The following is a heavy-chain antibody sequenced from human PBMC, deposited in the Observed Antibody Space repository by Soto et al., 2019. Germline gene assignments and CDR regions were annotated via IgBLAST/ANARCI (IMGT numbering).Heavy chain of an antibody. Sequence: EVQLVESGGGLVQPGGSLRLSCAASGFTFSTYWMSWVRQAPGKGLEWVASIKEDGSERYYVDSVKGRFTISRDSAKSSLYLQKDSLRAEDTAVYYCARLQWWFDPWGQGTLVTVSS. CDR3: ARLQWWFDP. CDR1: GFTFSTYW. J-gene: IGHJ5*02. V-gene: IGHV3-7*01. D-gene: IGHD1-1*01. CDR2: IKEDGSER.